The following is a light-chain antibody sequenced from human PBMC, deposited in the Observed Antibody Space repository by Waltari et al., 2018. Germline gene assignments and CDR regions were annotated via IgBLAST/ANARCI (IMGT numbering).Light chain of an antibody. CDR3: GAWDDNLSGLL. CDR2: RNN. J-gene: IGLJ2*01. V-gene: IGLV1-47*01. Sequence: QSVLSQPPSASGTPGQRVTISCSGSSSNIGSNSVYWYHQLPGAAPKLLIYRNNQRPSGVPDQVSGSKSSTSGSLAISGLRSEDEATYYCGAWDDNLSGLLFGGGTNLTVL. CDR1: SSNIGSNS.